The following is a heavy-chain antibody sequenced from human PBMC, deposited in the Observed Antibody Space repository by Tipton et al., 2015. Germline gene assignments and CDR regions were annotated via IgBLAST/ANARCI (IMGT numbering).Heavy chain of an antibody. CDR2: ISHSGST. J-gene: IGHJ4*02. CDR3: ACQDYDILTRDYQTVDY. V-gene: IGHV4-38-2*01. Sequence: TLSLTCAVSAYSISTDYYWVWIRQPPGKGLEWIGTISHSGSTYYTPSLKSRVTISADTSKNQFSLRRGSVTAADTAVYYCACQDYDILTRDYQTVDYWGQGTLVTVSS. CDR1: AYSISTDYY. D-gene: IGHD3-9*01.